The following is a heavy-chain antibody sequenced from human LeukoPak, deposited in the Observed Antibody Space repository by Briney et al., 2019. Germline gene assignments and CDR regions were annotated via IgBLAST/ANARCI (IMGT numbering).Heavy chain of an antibody. CDR2: IYYSGST. J-gene: IGHJ5*02. V-gene: IGHV4-39*01. D-gene: IGHD4-11*01. CDR3: ARHTYDYRDWFDP. Sequence: PSETLSLTCTVSGGSISSSSYYWGWIRQPPGKGLEWIGSIYYSGSTYYNPSLKSRVTISVDTSKNQFSLKLSSVTAADTAVYYCARHTYDYRDWFDPWGQGTLVTVSS. CDR1: GGSISSSSYY.